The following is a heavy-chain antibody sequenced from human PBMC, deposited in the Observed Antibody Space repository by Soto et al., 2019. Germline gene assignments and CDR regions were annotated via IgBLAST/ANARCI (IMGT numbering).Heavy chain of an antibody. V-gene: IGHV3-33*01. CDR1: GFTFSSYG. Sequence: PGGSLRLSCAASGFTFSSYGMHWVRQAPGKGLEWVAVIWYDGSNKYYADSVKGRFTISRDNSKNTLYLQMNSLRAEDTAVYYCARAPREWLYYYYYYMDVWGQGTTVTVSS. CDR3: ARAPREWLYYYYYYMDV. CDR2: IWYDGSNK. D-gene: IGHD3-3*01. J-gene: IGHJ6*03.